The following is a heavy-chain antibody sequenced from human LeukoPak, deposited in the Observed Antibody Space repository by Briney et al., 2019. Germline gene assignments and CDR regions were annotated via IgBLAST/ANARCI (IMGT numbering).Heavy chain of an antibody. Sequence: SETLSLTCAVYGGSFSDYYWNWIRQPPGKGLEWLGKINHSGSTNYNPSLKSRVTISVDKSKNQFSLSLNSVTAADSAVYYCARGARGTTYGIDYWGQRTLVTVSS. V-gene: IGHV4-34*01. D-gene: IGHD1-26*01. CDR3: ARGARGTTYGIDY. CDR2: INHSGST. CDR1: GGSFSDYY. J-gene: IGHJ4*02.